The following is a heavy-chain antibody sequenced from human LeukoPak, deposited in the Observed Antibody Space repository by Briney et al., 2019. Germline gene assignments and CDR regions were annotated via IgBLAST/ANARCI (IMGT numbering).Heavy chain of an antibody. CDR3: ARDFGSSGILGY. CDR2: IKQDGSEK. J-gene: IGHJ4*02. Sequence: GRSLRLSCAASGFTFSSYGMHWVRQAPGKGLEWVANIKQDGSEKYYVDSVKGRFTISRDNAKNSLYLQMNSLRAEDTAVYYCARDFGSSGILGYWGQGTLVTVSS. V-gene: IGHV3-7*01. D-gene: IGHD3-22*01. CDR1: GFTFSSYG.